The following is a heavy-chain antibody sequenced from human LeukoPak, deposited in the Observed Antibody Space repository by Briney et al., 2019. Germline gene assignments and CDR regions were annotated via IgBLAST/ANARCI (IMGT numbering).Heavy chain of an antibody. Sequence: SETLSLTCTVSGGSISGYYWSWIRQPPGKGLEWIGNIYYTGSTYYNASLQSRVTISIDMSKNQFSLRLNSVTAADTAMYYCVKSGGYGLIDYWGQGTLVTVSS. J-gene: IGHJ4*02. CDR3: VKSGGYGLIDY. D-gene: IGHD1-26*01. CDR2: IYYTGST. CDR1: GGSISGYY. V-gene: IGHV4-59*04.